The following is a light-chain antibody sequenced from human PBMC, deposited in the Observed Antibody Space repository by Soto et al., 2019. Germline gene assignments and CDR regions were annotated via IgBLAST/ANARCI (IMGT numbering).Light chain of an antibody. CDR1: SSNMGGNS. Sequence: QSVMTQPPSVSAAPGQTVTLSCSGSSSNMGGNSVSWYQQHPGKAPNLIMYAVTHRPSGVSSRFYGSRSGNTDSLTISGLQAEDEADYYCKSRTTRNTLVFGGGTQLTVL. V-gene: IGLV2-14*01. CDR2: AVT. J-gene: IGLJ3*02. CDR3: KSRTTRNTLV.